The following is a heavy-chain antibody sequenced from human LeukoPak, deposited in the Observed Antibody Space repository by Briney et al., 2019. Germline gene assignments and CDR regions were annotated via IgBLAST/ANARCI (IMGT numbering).Heavy chain of an antibody. J-gene: IGHJ1*01. CDR1: GFSFSSYG. D-gene: IGHD5/OR15-5a*01. CDR2: ISNNGGGM. V-gene: IGHV3-48*04. CDR3: AVSPRTPVSA. Sequence: GGSLRLSCVASGFSFSSYGMHWVRQAPGKGLEWVSGISNNGGGMTYADSVKGRFTIYRDNAKNSIYLQMNSLRSEDTAVYHCAVSPRTPVSAWGQGTLVTVSS.